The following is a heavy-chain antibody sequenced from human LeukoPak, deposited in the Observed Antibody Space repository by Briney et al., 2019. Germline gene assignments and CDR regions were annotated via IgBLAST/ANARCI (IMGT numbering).Heavy chain of an antibody. D-gene: IGHD6-6*01. CDR2: IYYSGRT. J-gene: IGHJ3*02. V-gene: IGHV4-39*07. Sequence: SETLSLTCTVSGGSISSSSYYWGWIRQPPGKGLEWIGNIYYSGRTYYNPSLKSRVTISLDTSKNQFSLRLSSVTAADTAVYHCATDSSSYDAFDIWGQGTMVTVSS. CDR3: ATDSSSYDAFDI. CDR1: GGSISSSSYY.